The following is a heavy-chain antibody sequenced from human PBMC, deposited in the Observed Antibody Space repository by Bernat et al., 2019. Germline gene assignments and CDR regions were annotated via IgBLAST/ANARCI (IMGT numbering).Heavy chain of an antibody. V-gene: IGHV3-33*01. CDR1: GFTFSSYG. CDR3: AGERILDSSGWSWDY. CDR2: IWYDGSNK. D-gene: IGHD6-19*01. Sequence: QVQLVESGGGVVQPGRSLRLSCAASGFTFSSYGMHWVRQAPGKGLEWVAVIWYDGSNKYYADSVKGRFTITRDNSKNTLYLQMNSLRAEDTAVYYCAGERILDSSGWSWDYWGQGTLVPVSS. J-gene: IGHJ4*02.